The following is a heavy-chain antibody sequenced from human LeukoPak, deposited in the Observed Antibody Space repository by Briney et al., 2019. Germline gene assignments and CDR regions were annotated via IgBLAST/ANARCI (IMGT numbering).Heavy chain of an antibody. CDR2: ISYDGRNK. V-gene: IGHV3-30*04. Sequence: GGSLRLSCAASGFTFSSYAMHWVRQAPGKGLEWVAVISYDGRNKYYADSVKGRFTISRDNSKNTLYLQMSSLRAEDTAVYYCARDGGDYVWGSYRYIAYWGQGTLVTVSS. J-gene: IGHJ4*02. D-gene: IGHD3-16*02. CDR1: GFTFSSYA. CDR3: ARDGGDYVWGSYRYIAY.